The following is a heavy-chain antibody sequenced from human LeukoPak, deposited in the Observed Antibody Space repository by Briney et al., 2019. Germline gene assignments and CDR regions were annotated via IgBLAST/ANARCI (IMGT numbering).Heavy chain of an antibody. D-gene: IGHD3-3*01. CDR2: ISASGATT. CDR3: AKGFLRYDPYYYAMDV. CDR1: GFTFSSYA. Sequence: GGSQRLSCAASGFTFSSYAMNWVRQAPGKGLEWVSVISASGATTHYADSVKDRFTISRDNSKNTLDLQMNSLRAEDTAVYYCAKGFLRYDPYYYAMDVWGPGTTVTVSS. V-gene: IGHV3-23*01. J-gene: IGHJ6*02.